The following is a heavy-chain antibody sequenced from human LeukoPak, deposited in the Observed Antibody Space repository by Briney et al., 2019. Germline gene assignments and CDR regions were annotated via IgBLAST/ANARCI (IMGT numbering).Heavy chain of an antibody. CDR3: ARESGNFYYYYGMDV. V-gene: IGHV3-53*01. CDR2: IYSGGST. Sequence: GGSLRLSCAASGFTVSSNYMSWVRQAPGKGLEWVSVIYSGGSTYYADSVKGRFTISRDNAKNSLYLQMNSLRAEDTAVYYCARESGNFYYYYGMDVWGQGTTVTVSS. J-gene: IGHJ6*02. D-gene: IGHD4-23*01. CDR1: GFTVSSNY.